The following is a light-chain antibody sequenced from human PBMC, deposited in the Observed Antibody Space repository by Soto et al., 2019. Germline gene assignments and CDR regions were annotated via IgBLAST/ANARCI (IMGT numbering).Light chain of an antibody. Sequence: EIVMTQSPATLSVSPGDGATLSCRASQSVDSNLAWYQQKPGQTPRLLMYGASTRPTGIPARFSGSGFGTDFTLTISSLEPEDFAVYYCQQRSKWRTFGQGTKVDIK. J-gene: IGKJ1*01. CDR2: GAS. CDR1: QSVDSN. V-gene: IGKV3-11*01. CDR3: QQRSKWRT.